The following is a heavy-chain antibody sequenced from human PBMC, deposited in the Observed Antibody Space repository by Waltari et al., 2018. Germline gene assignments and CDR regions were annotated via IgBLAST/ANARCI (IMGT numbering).Heavy chain of an antibody. J-gene: IGHJ6*03. CDR1: GFNFSSYW. CDR3: ARVSDYYYYYMDV. V-gene: IGHV3-7*04. Sequence: EVQLVESGGGLVQPGGSLRLSCAASGFNFSSYWMSWVRQAPGKGLEWVANIKQDGSEKYYVDSVKGRFTISRDNAKNSLYLQMNSLRAEDTAVYYCARVSDYYYYYMDVWGKGTTVTVSS. CDR2: IKQDGSEK.